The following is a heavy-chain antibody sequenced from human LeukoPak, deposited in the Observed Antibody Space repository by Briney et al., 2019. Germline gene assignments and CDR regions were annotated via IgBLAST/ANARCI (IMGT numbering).Heavy chain of an antibody. J-gene: IGHJ4*02. D-gene: IGHD3-10*01. CDR2: IKQDGSEK. CDR1: GFTFSSYW. CDR3: ARKAMVRGVIIWSLDY. Sequence: GGSLRLSCAASGFTFSSYWMSWVRQAPGKGLEWVANIKQDGSEKYYVDSVKGRFTISRDNAKNSLYLQMSSLRAEDTAVYYCARKAMVRGVIIWSLDYWGQRTLVTVSS. V-gene: IGHV3-7*03.